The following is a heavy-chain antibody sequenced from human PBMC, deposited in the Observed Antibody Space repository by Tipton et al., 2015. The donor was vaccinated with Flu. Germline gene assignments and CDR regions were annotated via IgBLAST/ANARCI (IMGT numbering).Heavy chain of an antibody. D-gene: IGHD1-26*01. Sequence: TLSLTCAVSGGSFSFYQWSWIRQTPGTGLEWIGQINHSGDTHYVSSLKSRVTMSVDTSKNQFSLRLTSVTAADTAVYFCARGRSSGGFQRLFDYWGQGNLVTVSS. CDR2: INHSGDT. CDR1: GGSFSFYQ. CDR3: ARGRSSGGFQRLFDY. J-gene: IGHJ4*02. V-gene: IGHV4-34*01.